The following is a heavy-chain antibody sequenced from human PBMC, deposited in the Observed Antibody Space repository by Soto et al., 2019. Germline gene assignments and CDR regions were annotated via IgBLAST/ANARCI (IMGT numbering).Heavy chain of an antibody. J-gene: IGHJ4*02. Sequence: QVQLQQWGAGLLKPSETLSLTCAVYGGSFSGYYWSWIRQPPGKGLEWIGEINHSGSTNYNPSLKRRFTLXVDTSKNQFSLKLSSVTAADTAVYYCARDYYDSSGRPTIDYWGQGTLVTVSS. V-gene: IGHV4-34*01. CDR1: GGSFSGYY. CDR2: INHSGST. D-gene: IGHD3-22*01. CDR3: ARDYYDSSGRPTIDY.